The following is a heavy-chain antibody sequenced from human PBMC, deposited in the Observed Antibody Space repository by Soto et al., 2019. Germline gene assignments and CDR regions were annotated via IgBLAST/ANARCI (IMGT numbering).Heavy chain of an antibody. CDR1: GFTFSSYS. D-gene: IGHD3-10*01. V-gene: IGHV3-21*01. CDR3: ARVRTQGIWFGESDY. Sequence: EVQLVESGGGLVKPGGSLRLSCAASGFTFSSYSMNWVRQAPGKGLEWVSSISSSSSYIYYADSVKGRFTISRDNAKNSLYLQMNSLRAENTAVYYCARVRTQGIWFGESDYWGQGTLVTVSS. CDR2: ISSSSSYI. J-gene: IGHJ4*02.